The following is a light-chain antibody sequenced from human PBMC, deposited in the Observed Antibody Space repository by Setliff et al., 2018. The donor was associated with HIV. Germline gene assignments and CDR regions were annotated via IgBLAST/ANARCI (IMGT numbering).Light chain of an antibody. CDR3: SSYTSISTYV. CDR2: DVS. Sequence: QSALTQPASVSGSPGQSIAISSTGTSSDVGGYDYVSWFQQHPGKAPKLMIYDVSKRPSGVSNRFSGSKSDNTASLTISGLQAEDEADYFCSSYTSISTYVFGTGTKVTVL. CDR1: SSDVGGYDY. J-gene: IGLJ1*01. V-gene: IGLV2-14*01.